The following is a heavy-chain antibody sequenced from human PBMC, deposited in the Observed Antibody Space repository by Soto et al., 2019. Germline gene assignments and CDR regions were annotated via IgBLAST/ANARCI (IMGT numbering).Heavy chain of an antibody. Sequence: SETLSLTCTVSGGSISSSTYYWGWIRQPPGKGLDWIGNLYYSGNTYYAPSLKSRVTISVDSSKNQFSLKLNSVTAADTAVYYFARWVTNRWYYFDYWGQGTLVTGSS. CDR3: ARWVTNRWYYFDY. CDR1: GGSISSSTYY. V-gene: IGHV4-39*01. CDR2: LYYSGNT. J-gene: IGHJ4*02. D-gene: IGHD5-18*01.